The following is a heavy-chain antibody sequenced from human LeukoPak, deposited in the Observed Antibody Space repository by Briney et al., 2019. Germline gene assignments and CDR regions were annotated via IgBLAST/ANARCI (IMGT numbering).Heavy chain of an antibody. Sequence: SVNVPCKASGGTFSSFPISWVRQAPGQGLEWLGRIIPFLDTTNYSHKFQGRVRITADKSTSTAYLELRSLRSEDTAIYYCARASELGEWFGDLLYIWGQGTTVTVSS. D-gene: IGHD3-10*01. J-gene: IGHJ6*02. V-gene: IGHV1-69*08. CDR3: ARASELGEWFGDLLYI. CDR2: IIPFLDTT. CDR1: GGTFSSFP.